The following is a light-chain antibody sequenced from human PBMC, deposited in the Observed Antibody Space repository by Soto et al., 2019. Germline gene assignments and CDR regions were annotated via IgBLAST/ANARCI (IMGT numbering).Light chain of an antibody. Sequence: DIQMTQSPSSLSASVGDRVTITCRASQSISNYLNWYQQKPGTAPKLLMYAASSLQSGVPSRFSGSGSGTDFTLTISSLQPEDFATYACQQSYSTPRTFGQGTKVEIK. CDR2: AAS. V-gene: IGKV1-39*01. CDR3: QQSYSTPRT. CDR1: QSISNY. J-gene: IGKJ1*01.